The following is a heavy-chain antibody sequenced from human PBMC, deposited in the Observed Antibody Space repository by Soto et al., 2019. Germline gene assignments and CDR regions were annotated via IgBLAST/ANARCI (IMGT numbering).Heavy chain of an antibody. CDR2: IWYDGSNK. D-gene: IGHD3-3*01. Sequence: PGGSLRLSCAASGSTFSSYGMHWVRQAPGKGLEWVAVIWYDGSNKYYADSVKGRFTISRDNSKNTLYLQMNSLRAEDTAVYYCARVGYYDFWSGYLGEIDYWGQGTLVTVSS. CDR1: GSTFSSYG. V-gene: IGHV3-33*01. CDR3: ARVGYYDFWSGYLGEIDY. J-gene: IGHJ4*02.